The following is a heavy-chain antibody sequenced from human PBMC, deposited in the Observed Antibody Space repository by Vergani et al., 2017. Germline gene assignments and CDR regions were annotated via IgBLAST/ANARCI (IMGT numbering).Heavy chain of an antibody. CDR1: GGTFSSYA. CDR2: IIPILGIA. J-gene: IGHJ4*02. Sequence: QVQLVQSGAEVKKPGSSVKVSCKASGGTFSSYAISWVRQAPGQGLEWMGRIIPILGIANYAQKFQGSVTITADKSTSTAYMELSSLRSEDTAVYYCARDGWEMATAIPFDYWGQGTLVTVSS. V-gene: IGHV1-69*04. CDR3: ARDGWEMATAIPFDY. D-gene: IGHD5-24*01.